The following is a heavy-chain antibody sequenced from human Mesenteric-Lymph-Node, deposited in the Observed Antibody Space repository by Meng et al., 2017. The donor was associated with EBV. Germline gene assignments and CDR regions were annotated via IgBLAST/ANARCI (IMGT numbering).Heavy chain of an antibody. V-gene: IGHV4-4*02. CDR3: ARASAMDQGVISAIDN. Sequence: QGRWQESGHGLVRPYQTRSLTCAVSGGSIRRNNWGGWVRQTPGKGLEWIGEIHHSGNTNYNPSLWSRVTISVDTSKNQFSLKVRSVTAADAAVYYCARASAMDQGVISAIDNWGQGTLVTVSS. D-gene: IGHD3-10*01. J-gene: IGHJ4*02. CDR2: IHHSGNT. CDR1: GGSIRRNNW.